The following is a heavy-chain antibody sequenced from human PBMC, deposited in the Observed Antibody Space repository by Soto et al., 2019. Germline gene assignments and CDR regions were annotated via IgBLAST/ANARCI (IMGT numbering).Heavy chain of an antibody. CDR1: GYIFTGYY. V-gene: IGHV1-2*04. D-gene: IGHD2-8*01. CDR3: AISVYGKGGKGEAFDI. CDR2: INPNTGAT. J-gene: IGHJ3*02. Sequence: ASVKVSCKASGYIFTGYYLQWVRQAPGQGLEWMGWINPNTGATNYAHKFQGLVTMTRDTSINTAYMELSRLSSADTAVYYCAISVYGKGGKGEAFDIWGQGTGVTVSS.